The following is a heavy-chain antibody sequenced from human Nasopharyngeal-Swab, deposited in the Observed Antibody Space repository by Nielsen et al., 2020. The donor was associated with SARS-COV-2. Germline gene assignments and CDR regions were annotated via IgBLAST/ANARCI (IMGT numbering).Heavy chain of an antibody. J-gene: IGHJ6*02. V-gene: IGHV1-46*01. CDR3: ARDRGNYDFWSGYYSDYYYYGMDV. Sequence: ASVKVSCKASGGTFSSYDISWVRQAPGQGLEWMGIINPSGGSTSYAQKFQGSVTMTRDTSTITVYMELSSLRSEDTAVYYCARDRGNYDFWSGYYSDYYYYGMDVWGQGTTVTVSS. CDR2: INPSGGST. D-gene: IGHD3-3*01. CDR1: GGTFSSYD.